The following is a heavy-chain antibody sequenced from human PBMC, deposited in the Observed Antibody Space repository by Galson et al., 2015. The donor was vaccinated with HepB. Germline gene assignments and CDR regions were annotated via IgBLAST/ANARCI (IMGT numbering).Heavy chain of an antibody. CDR3: AKGVRYFDWLPIYYFDY. CDR2: ISYDGSNK. J-gene: IGHJ4*02. D-gene: IGHD3-9*01. Sequence: SLRLSCAASGFTFSSYGMHWVRQAPGKGLEWVAVISYDGSNKYYADSVKGRFTISRDNSKNTLYLQMNSLRAEDTAVYYCAKGVRYFDWLPIYYFDYWGQGTLVTVSS. CDR1: GFTFSSYG. V-gene: IGHV3-30*18.